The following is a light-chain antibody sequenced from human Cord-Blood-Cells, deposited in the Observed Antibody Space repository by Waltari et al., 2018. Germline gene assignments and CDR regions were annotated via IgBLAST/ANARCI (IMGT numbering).Light chain of an antibody. Sequence: QSVLTQPPSASGTPGQRDTISCSESRSTIGSTYVYWYQQPPGTAPKLRIYRNNQRPSGVPDRFSGSKSGTSASLAISGLRSEDEADYYCAAWDDSLSGWVFGGGTKLTVL. CDR1: RSTIGSTY. CDR2: RNN. V-gene: IGLV1-47*01. J-gene: IGLJ3*02. CDR3: AAWDDSLSGWV.